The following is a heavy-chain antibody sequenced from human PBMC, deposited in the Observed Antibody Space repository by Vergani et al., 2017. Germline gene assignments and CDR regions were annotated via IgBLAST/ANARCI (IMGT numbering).Heavy chain of an antibody. Sequence: EVQLVQSGAEVQKPGESLKISCKGSGYSFTNYWIGWLRQMPGKGLEWMGIIYPGDSDTRYSPSFQGQVTISADKSISTAYLQWRSLQASDTATYFCASGGHGSENGGALQLWGQGTNITVSS. CDR2: IYPGDSDT. CDR1: GYSFTNYW. J-gene: IGHJ3*01. CDR3: ASGGHGSENGGALQL. V-gene: IGHV5-51*01. D-gene: IGHD3-10*01.